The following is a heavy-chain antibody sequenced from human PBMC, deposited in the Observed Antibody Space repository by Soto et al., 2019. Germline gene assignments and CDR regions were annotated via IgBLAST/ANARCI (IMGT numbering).Heavy chain of an antibody. Sequence: QVQLVQSGAEVKKPGSSVKVSCKASGGTLSNYAISWVRQAPGQGLEWMGGIIPILGSANYAQKFQDRVTITADESTSTTYMELSSLRSEDAAVYYRASRERVGAFDMWGQGTMVTVSS. J-gene: IGHJ3*02. CDR2: IIPILGSA. D-gene: IGHD1-26*01. CDR1: GGTLSNYA. CDR3: ASRERVGAFDM. V-gene: IGHV1-69*01.